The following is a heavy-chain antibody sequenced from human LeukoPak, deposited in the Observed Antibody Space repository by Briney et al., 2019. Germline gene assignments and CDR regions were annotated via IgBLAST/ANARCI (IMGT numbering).Heavy chain of an antibody. CDR2: MFYSGST. CDR3: ARLPYYYDNSGFRDYHYYMDV. D-gene: IGHD3-22*01. Sequence: SETLSLTCTVSGDSISRYYWTWIRQPPGKGVEWIGYMFYSGSTTYNPSLKSRITISVDTSKNQFSLKLRSVTAADTAVYYCARLPYYYDNSGFRDYHYYMDVWGKGTTVNVFS. V-gene: IGHV4-59*08. CDR1: GDSISRYY. J-gene: IGHJ6*03.